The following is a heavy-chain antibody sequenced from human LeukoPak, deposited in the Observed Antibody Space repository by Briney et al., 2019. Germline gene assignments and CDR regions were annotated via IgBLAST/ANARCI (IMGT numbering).Heavy chain of an antibody. CDR2: ISSSSCYI. CDR1: VFTFSSYS. V-gene: IGHV3-21*01. J-gene: IGHJ4*02. D-gene: IGHD3-16*01. Sequence: PGGSLRLSCGASVFTFSSYSMNWVRQAPGKGLEWVSSISSSSCYIYYADSVKGRFTISRDNAKNSLYLQMNSLRAEDTAVYYCARDMGGHVDYWGQGTLVTVSS. CDR3: ARDMGGHVDY.